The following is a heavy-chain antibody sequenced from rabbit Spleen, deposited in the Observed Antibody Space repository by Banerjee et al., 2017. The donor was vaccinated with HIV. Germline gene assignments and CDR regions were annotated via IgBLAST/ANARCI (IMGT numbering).Heavy chain of an antibody. V-gene: IGHV1S45*01. CDR3: ARDDGSYDYIDGYFNL. CDR1: GLSFSDRDV. J-gene: IGHJ4*01. CDR2: INTDTGKS. Sequence: QEQLEESGGGLVKPEGSLTLTCKASGLSFSDRDVMCWVRQAPGKGLEWIACINTDTGKSVYASWVTGRFTISRTSSTTVTLQMTSLTAADTATYFCARDDGSYDYIDGYFNLWGPGTLVTVS. D-gene: IGHD6-1*01.